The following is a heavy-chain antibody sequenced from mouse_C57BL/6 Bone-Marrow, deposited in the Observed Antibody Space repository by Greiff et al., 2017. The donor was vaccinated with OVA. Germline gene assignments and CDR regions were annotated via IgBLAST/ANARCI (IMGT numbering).Heavy chain of an antibody. D-gene: IGHD1-1*01. CDR2: ISNLAYSI. V-gene: IGHV5-15*01. CDR1: GFTFSDYG. CDR3: ARHGYYGSRYYAMDY. Sequence: EVQGVESGGGLVQPGGSLKLSCAASGFTFSDYGMAWVRQAPRKGPEWVAFISNLAYSIYYADTVTGRFTISRENAKNTLYLEMSSLRSEDTAMYYCARHGYYGSRYYAMDYWGQGTSVTVSS. J-gene: IGHJ4*01.